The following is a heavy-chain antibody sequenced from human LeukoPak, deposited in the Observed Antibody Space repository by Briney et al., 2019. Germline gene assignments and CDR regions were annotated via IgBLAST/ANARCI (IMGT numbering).Heavy chain of an antibody. CDR2: ISASGANI. J-gene: IGHJ4*02. V-gene: IGHV3-48*01. CDR3: ARVKGTYFDY. D-gene: IGHD1-1*01. CDR1: GFPLSSYS. Sequence: GGSLRLSCTVPGFPLSSYSMNWFRQPPGKGLEWVAYISASGANIYYVDSVMGRFTVSRDNPQSSLFLQMNSPRAEDTAAYYCARVKGTYFDYWGQGALVTVSS.